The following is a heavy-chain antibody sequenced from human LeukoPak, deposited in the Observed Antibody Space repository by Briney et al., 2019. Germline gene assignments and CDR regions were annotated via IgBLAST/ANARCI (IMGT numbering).Heavy chain of an antibody. V-gene: IGHV1-2*02. CDR3: AKLRHCSGGSCYQGNWFDP. CDR1: GYTFTAYY. J-gene: IGHJ5*02. CDR2: INPNSGGT. Sequence: GASVKVSCKASGYTFTAYYIHWVRQAPGQGLEWMGWINPNSGGTDYAQKFQGRVTMTRDTSITTAYMELSSLRSDDTAVYYCAKLRHCSGGSCYQGNWFDPWGQGTLVTVSP. D-gene: IGHD2-15*01.